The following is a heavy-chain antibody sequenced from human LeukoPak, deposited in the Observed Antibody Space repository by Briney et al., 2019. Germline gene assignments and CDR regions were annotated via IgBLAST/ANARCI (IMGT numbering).Heavy chain of an antibody. Sequence: PSETLSLTCTVSGGSISSGGYYWSWTRQHPGKGLEWIGYIYYSGSTYYSPSLTSRVTISVDTSKNQFSLKLSSVTAADTAVYYCAREAGATTSPFDYWGQGTLVTVSS. D-gene: IGHD1-26*01. J-gene: IGHJ4*02. CDR1: GGSISSGGYY. CDR3: AREAGATTSPFDY. V-gene: IGHV4-31*03. CDR2: IYYSGST.